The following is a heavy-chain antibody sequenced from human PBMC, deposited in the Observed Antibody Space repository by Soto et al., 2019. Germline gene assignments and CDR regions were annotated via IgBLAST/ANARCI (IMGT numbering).Heavy chain of an antibody. CDR2: ISPKSGGT. V-gene: IGHV1-2*02. Sequence: QVQLVQSGAEVKKPGASVKVSCEASGYTFIDYYMHWVRQAPGQGFEWMGRISPKSGGTNYAQKFEGRVTMTWDTSLNTAYMELNSLMSEDTAVYYCARPPGYVSDWYYFDLWGQGTLVTVSS. D-gene: IGHD6-19*01. CDR1: GYTFIDYY. J-gene: IGHJ4*02. CDR3: ARPPGYVSDWYYFDL.